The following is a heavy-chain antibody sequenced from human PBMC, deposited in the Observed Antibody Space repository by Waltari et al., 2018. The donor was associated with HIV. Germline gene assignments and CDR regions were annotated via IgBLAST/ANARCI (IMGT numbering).Heavy chain of an antibody. V-gene: IGHV3-66*01. CDR1: GFTVGNSS. CDR3: AREVFYYDNSGHPGWFDP. J-gene: IGHJ5*02. D-gene: IGHD3-22*01. Sequence: VRLVESGGGLVRPGGALRLSCTVPGFTVGNSSMTWVRHASGKGLEWVSTVYSDGTTVYAVSVKGRFSTSRDPSKNILHLLMDSLRVDGTAVYYCAREVFYYDNSGHPGWFDPWGQGTLVAVSS. CDR2: VYSDGTT.